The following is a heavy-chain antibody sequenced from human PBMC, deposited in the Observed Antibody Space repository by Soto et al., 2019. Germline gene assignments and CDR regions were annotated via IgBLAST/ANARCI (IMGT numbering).Heavy chain of an antibody. CDR1: GGSVSSGSYY. D-gene: IGHD4-17*01. CDR3: ARELTTLTTFGWFDP. CDR2: IYYSGST. J-gene: IGHJ5*02. V-gene: IGHV4-61*01. Sequence: PSETLSLTCTVSGGSVSSGSYYWSWIRQPPVKGLEWIGYIYYSGSTNYNPSLKSRVTISVDTSKNQFSLKLSSVTAADTAVYYCARELTTLTTFGWFDPWGQGTLVTVSS.